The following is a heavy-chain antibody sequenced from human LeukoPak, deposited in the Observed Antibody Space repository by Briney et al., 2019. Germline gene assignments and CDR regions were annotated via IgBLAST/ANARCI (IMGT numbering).Heavy chain of an antibody. CDR2: IIPIFGTA. Sequence: GASVKVSCKAPGGTFSSYAISWVRQAPGQGLEWMGGIIPIFGTANYAQKFQGRVTITTDESTSTAYMELSSLRSEDTAVYYCARVAAEGFDPWGQGTLVTVSS. V-gene: IGHV1-69*05. CDR1: GGTFSSYA. CDR3: ARVAAEGFDP. J-gene: IGHJ5*02.